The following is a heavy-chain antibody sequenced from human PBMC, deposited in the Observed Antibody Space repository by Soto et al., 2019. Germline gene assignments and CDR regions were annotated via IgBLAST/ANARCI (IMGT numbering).Heavy chain of an antibody. CDR3: ARGRGYWHASNWFDP. D-gene: IGHD2-15*01. V-gene: IGHV4-31*03. CDR2: IYYSGST. Sequence: SETLSLTCTVSGGSISSGGYYWSWIRQHPGKGLEWIGYIYYSGSTYYNPSLKSRVTISVDTSKNQFSLKLSSVTAADTAVYYCARGRGYWHASNWFDPWGQGTLVTVSS. J-gene: IGHJ5*02. CDR1: GGSISSGGYY.